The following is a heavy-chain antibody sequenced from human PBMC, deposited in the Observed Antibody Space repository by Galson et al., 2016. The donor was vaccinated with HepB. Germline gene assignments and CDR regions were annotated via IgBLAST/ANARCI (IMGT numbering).Heavy chain of an antibody. CDR1: GFTFTSYW. CDR3: VREGGRGGGPP. D-gene: IGHD3-16*01. CDR2: IKQDGSEK. V-gene: IGHV3-7*03. Sequence: SLRLSCAASGFTFTSYWMSWARQPPGKGLEWVANIKQDGSEKNYVDSVKGRFTISRDNAKNSLYLQMNSLRAEDTAVYYCVREGGRGGGPPWGQGALVTVSS. J-gene: IGHJ5*02.